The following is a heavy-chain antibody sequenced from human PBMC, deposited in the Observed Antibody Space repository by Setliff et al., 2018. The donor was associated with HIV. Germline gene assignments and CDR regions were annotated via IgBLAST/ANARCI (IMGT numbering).Heavy chain of an antibody. V-gene: IGHV4-38-2*01. Sequence: ETLSLPCVVSGYSISSDYYWGWLRQAPGKGLDWIGTIYHSGTTYYNPSLKSRVTMSVDPSKEQFSLRLISVTAADTAVYYCARVNTDLVYFDYWGHGTLVTVSS. J-gene: IGHJ4*01. D-gene: IGHD5-18*01. CDR3: ARVNTDLVYFDY. CDR2: IYHSGTT. CDR1: GYSISSDYY.